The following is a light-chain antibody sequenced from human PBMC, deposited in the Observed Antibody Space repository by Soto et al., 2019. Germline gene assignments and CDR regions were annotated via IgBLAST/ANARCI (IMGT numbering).Light chain of an antibody. V-gene: IGKV1-39*01. Sequence: DIQMTQSPSSLSASVGDRVTITCRASQSIRSYLNWYQQKPGKAPKLLIYAASSLQSGVPSRFSGSGSGTDFTLNICSLQPEDFATYYCQQSYSTSITFGQGTRLEIK. CDR3: QQSYSTSIT. J-gene: IGKJ5*01. CDR2: AAS. CDR1: QSIRSY.